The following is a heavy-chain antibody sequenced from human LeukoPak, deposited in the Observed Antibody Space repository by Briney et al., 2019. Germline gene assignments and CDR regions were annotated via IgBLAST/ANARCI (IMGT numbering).Heavy chain of an antibody. D-gene: IGHD5-24*01. V-gene: IGHV3-23*01. Sequence: HPGGSLRLSCAASGFIFSNYAMNWVRQAPGKGLEWVSTVSASGTATYYAGSVKGRFTISRDNSKNTLYLQMNSLRAEDTAVYYCAKSPDGYRQLWGFRFDYWGQGTLVTVSS. CDR2: VSASGTAT. CDR1: GFIFSNYA. CDR3: AKSPDGYRQLWGFRFDY. J-gene: IGHJ4*02.